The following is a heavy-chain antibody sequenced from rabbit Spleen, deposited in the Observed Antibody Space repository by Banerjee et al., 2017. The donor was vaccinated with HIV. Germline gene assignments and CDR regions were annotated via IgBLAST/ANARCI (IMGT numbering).Heavy chain of an antibody. J-gene: IGHJ4*01. CDR1: GFDLRSYYY. CDR2: IYISGGST. Sequence: QSLEESGGDLVKPGASLTLTCTASGFDLRSYYYMCWVRQAPGKGLEWIACIYISGGSTYYASWAKGRFTISETSSTTVTLQMTSLTAADTATYFCARDVDTIYFRFSLWGPGTLVTVS. D-gene: IGHD1-1*01. V-gene: IGHV1S40*01. CDR3: ARDVDTIYFRFSL.